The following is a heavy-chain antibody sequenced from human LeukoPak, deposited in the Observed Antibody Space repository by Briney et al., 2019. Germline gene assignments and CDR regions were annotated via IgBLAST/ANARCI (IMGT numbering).Heavy chain of an antibody. CDR1: GFTFSSYG. V-gene: IGHV3-23*01. J-gene: IGHJ4*02. D-gene: IGHD3-22*01. CDR3: AKDPDSSGYYAADY. CDR2: ISGSGGST. Sequence: GGSLRLSCAASGFTFSSYGMSWVRQAPGKGLEWVSAISGSGGSTYYADSVKGRFTISRDNSKNTLCLQMNSLRAEDTAVYYCAKDPDSSGYYAADYWGQGTLVTVSS.